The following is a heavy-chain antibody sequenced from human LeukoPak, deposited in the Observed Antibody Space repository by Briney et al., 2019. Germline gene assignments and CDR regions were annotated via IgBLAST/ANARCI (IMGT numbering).Heavy chain of an antibody. Sequence: GGSLRLSCAASGFTFSDYSMNWVRQAPGKGLEWVSYINSGSSTIYYVDSVEGRFTISRDNAKNLLYLQMNSLRDEDTAVYHCARTRSKVGTPTFDYWGQGTLVTVSS. V-gene: IGHV3-48*02. CDR1: GFTFSDYS. CDR3: ARTRSKVGTPTFDY. D-gene: IGHD4-23*01. J-gene: IGHJ4*02. CDR2: INSGSSTI.